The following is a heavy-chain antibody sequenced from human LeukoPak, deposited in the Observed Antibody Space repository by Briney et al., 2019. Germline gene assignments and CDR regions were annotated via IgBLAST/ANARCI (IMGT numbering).Heavy chain of an antibody. J-gene: IGHJ4*02. Sequence: GGSLRLSCAASGFTVSNIYVSWVRQAPGKGLEWLSVIYSGGSTYYADSAKGRFTISRDNSKNTLYLRMNSLTVEDTAVYYCARDHISSGWYVGFDYWGQGTLVTVSS. D-gene: IGHD6-19*01. CDR3: ARDHISSGWYVGFDY. V-gene: IGHV3-53*01. CDR2: IYSGGST. CDR1: GFTVSNIY.